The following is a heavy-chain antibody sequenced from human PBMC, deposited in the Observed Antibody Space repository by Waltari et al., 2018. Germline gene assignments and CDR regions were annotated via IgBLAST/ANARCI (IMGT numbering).Heavy chain of an antibody. V-gene: IGHV4-34*01. D-gene: IGHD3-10*01. CDR2: INHSGST. CDR1: GGSFSGYY. J-gene: IGHJ4*02. Sequence: QVQLQQWGAGLLKPSETLSLTCAVYGGSFSGYYWSWIRQPPGNGLEWIGEINHSGSTNYNPSLKSRVTISVDTSKNQFSLKLSSVTAADTAVYYCARGHWFGELLGLFDYWGQGTLVTVSS. CDR3: ARGHWFGELLGLFDY.